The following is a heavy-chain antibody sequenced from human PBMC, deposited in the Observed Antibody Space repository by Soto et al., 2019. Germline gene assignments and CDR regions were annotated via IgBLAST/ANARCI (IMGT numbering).Heavy chain of an antibody. V-gene: IGHV4-39*01. J-gene: IGHJ2*01. D-gene: IGHD3-9*01. CDR3: ARHDWADWYFDL. Sequence: SETLSLTCTVSGGSISSSSYCWGWIRQPPGKGLEWIGSIYYSGSTYYNPSLKSRVTISVDTSKNQFSLKLSSVTAADTAVYYCARHDWADWYFDLWGRGTLVTVSS. CDR1: GGSISSSSYC. CDR2: IYYSGST.